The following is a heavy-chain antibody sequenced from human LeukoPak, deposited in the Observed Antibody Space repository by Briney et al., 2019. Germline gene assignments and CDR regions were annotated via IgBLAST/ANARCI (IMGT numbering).Heavy chain of an antibody. J-gene: IGHJ6*04. V-gene: IGHV3-33*01. D-gene: IGHD2-2*01. CDR1: GFTFSSYG. CDR3: ARAHPGDLIVVVPAAIELSDGMDV. CDR2: IWYDGSNK. Sequence: GGSLRLSCAASGFTFSSYGMHWVRQAPGKGLEWVAVIWYDGSNKYYADSVKGRFTISRDNSKNTLYLQMNSLRAEDTAVYYCARAHPGDLIVVVPAAIELSDGMDVWGKGTTVTVSS.